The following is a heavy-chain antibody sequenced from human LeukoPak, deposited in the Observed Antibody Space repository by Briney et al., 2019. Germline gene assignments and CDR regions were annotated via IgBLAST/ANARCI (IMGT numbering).Heavy chain of an antibody. J-gene: IGHJ3*02. CDR3: AREDRGSEDAFDI. CDR1: GGSISSSSYY. CDR2: IYYSGGT. V-gene: IGHV4-39*07. Sequence: SETLSLTCTVSGGSISSSSYYWGWIRQPPGKGLEWIGSIYYSGGTYYNPSLKSRVTISVDTSKNQFSLKLSSVTAADTAVYYCAREDRGSEDAFDIWGQGTMVTVSS.